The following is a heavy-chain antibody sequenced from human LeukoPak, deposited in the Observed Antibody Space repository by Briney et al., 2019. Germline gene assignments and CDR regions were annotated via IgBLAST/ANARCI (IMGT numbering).Heavy chain of an antibody. Sequence: ASVKVSCKASGYTFTSYDINWVRQATGQGLEWMGWMNPNSGNTGYAQKFQGRVTMTRNTSRSTAYMELSSLRSEDTAVYYCARGVTMVRGVIIATREYYFDYWGQGTLVTVSS. D-gene: IGHD3-10*01. CDR1: GYTFTSYD. J-gene: IGHJ4*02. CDR2: MNPNSGNT. CDR3: ARGVTMVRGVIIATREYYFDY. V-gene: IGHV1-8*01.